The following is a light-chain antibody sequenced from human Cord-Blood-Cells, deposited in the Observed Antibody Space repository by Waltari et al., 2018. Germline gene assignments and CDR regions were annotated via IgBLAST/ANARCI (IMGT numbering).Light chain of an antibody. J-gene: IGKJ4*01. CDR1: QGISSY. CDR2: AAS. CDR3: QQLNSYPLT. V-gene: IGKV1-9*01. Sequence: IQLTQSPSSLSASGGDRVTLTCRASQGISSYLAWYQQKPGKAPKLLIYAASTLQSGVPSRFSGSGSGTDFTLTISSLQPEDFATYYCQQLNSYPLTFGGGTKVEIK.